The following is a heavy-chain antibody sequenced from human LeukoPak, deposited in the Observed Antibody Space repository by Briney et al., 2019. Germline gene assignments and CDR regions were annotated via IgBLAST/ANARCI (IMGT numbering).Heavy chain of an antibody. CDR1: GGSISSYY. Sequence: SETLSLTCTVSGGSISSYYWSWIRQPPGKGLEWIGYIYYSGSTNYNPSLKSRVTISVDTSKNQFSLKLSSVTAADTAVYYCARHSYDYVWGSLIYFDYWGQGTLVTVSS. CDR3: ARHSYDYVWGSLIYFDY. D-gene: IGHD3-16*01. CDR2: IYYSGST. V-gene: IGHV4-59*08. J-gene: IGHJ4*02.